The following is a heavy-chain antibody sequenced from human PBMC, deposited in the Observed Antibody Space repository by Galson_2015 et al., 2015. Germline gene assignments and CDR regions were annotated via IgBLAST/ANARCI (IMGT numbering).Heavy chain of an antibody. CDR2: MNPNSGNT. V-gene: IGHV1-8*01. D-gene: IGHD6-6*01. CDR1: GYTFTSYD. Sequence: SVKVSCKASGYTFTSYDINWVRQATGQGLEWMGWMNPNSGNTGYAQKFQGRVTMTRNTSISTAYMELSSLRSEDTAVYYCARACRIAAPLHYYYYMDVWGKGTTVTVSS. CDR3: ARACRIAAPLHYYYYMDV. J-gene: IGHJ6*03.